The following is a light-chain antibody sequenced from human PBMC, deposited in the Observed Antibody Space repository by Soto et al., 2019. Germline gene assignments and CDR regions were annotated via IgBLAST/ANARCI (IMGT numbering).Light chain of an antibody. J-gene: IGLJ2*01. V-gene: IGLV2-14*01. Sequence: QSALTQPASVSGSPGQSITISCTGTSSDIDDYNYVSWYQQHPGKAPKLLVYDVSYRPSGVSNRFSGSKSGSTASLTSSGLQAEDEADYYCGLYTSSSTVVFGGGTKVTVL. CDR1: SSDIDDYNY. CDR2: DVS. CDR3: GLYTSSSTVV.